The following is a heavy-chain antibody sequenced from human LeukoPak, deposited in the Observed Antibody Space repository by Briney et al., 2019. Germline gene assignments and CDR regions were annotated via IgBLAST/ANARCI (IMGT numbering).Heavy chain of an antibody. Sequence: PGGSLRLSCAASGFTFSSYAMSWVRQAPGKGLEWVSVISDSGGSTYYADSVKGRFTISRDNSKNTLHLQMNSLRAEDTAVYYCAKMQGYFDYWGQGTLVTVSS. V-gene: IGHV3-23*01. CDR1: GFTFSSYA. CDR3: AKMQGYFDY. J-gene: IGHJ4*02. CDR2: ISDSGGST.